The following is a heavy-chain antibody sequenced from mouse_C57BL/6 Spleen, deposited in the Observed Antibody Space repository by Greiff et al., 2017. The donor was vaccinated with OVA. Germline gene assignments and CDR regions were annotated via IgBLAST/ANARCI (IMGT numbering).Heavy chain of an antibody. CDR3: ARWLLLYHFDY. V-gene: IGHV1-64*01. D-gene: IGHD2-3*01. CDR2: IHPNSGST. J-gene: IGHJ2*01. CDR1: GYTFTSYW. Sequence: QVQLQQPGAELVKPGASVKLSCKASGYTFTSYWMHWVKQRPGQGLEWIGMIHPNSGSTNYNEKFKSKATLTVDKSSSTAYMQLSSLTSEDSAVYYCARWLLLYHFDYWGQGTTLTVSS.